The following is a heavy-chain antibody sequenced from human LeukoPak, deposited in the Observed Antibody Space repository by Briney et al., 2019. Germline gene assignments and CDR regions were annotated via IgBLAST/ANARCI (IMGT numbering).Heavy chain of an antibody. Sequence: PSETLSLTCTVSGDSISIYYWSWIRQPPGKGLEWIGYIDHTGSTNYNPSLNSRVTISRDTSRNHLSLKLSSVTAADTAVYFCARGRVSSSSWHSTYYYYFYMDVWGKGITVTVSS. CDR2: IDHTGST. V-gene: IGHV4-59*01. D-gene: IGHD6-13*01. CDR3: ARGRVSSSSWHSTYYYYFYMDV. CDR1: GDSISIYY. J-gene: IGHJ6*03.